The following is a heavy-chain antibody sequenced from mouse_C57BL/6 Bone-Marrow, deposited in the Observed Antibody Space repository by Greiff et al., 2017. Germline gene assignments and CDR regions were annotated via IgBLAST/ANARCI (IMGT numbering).Heavy chain of an antibody. Sequence: QVQLQQPGAELVRPGTSVKLSCKASGYTFTSYWMHWVKQRPGQGLEWIGVIDPSDSYTNYNQKFKGKATLTVDTSSSTAYMQLSSLTSEDSAVYYCALTTVVATNWYFDVWGTGTTVTVSS. CDR1: GYTFTSYW. CDR3: ALTTVVATNWYFDV. J-gene: IGHJ1*03. D-gene: IGHD1-1*01. V-gene: IGHV1-59*01. CDR2: IDPSDSYT.